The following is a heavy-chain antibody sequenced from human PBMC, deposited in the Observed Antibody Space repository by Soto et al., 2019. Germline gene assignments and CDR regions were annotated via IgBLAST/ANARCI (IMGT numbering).Heavy chain of an antibody. CDR2: IYWDDDK. J-gene: IGHJ4*02. V-gene: IGHV2-5*02. CDR3: AHSPPILGYSSRYFDY. CDR1: GFSLSTSGVG. Sequence: QITLKESGPTLVKPTQTLTLTCTFSGFSLSTSGVGVGWIRQPPGKALERLALIYWDDDKRYSPSLKSRLTITKDTSKNQVVLTMTNMDPVDTATYYCAHSPPILGYSSRYFDYWGQGTLVTVSS. D-gene: IGHD6-13*01.